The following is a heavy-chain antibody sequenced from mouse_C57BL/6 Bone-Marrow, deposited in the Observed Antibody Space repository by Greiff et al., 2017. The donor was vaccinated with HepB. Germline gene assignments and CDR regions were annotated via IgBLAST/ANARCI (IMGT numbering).Heavy chain of an antibody. V-gene: IGHV1-69*01. CDR3: ASGDGNWDGWFAY. D-gene: IGHD4-1*01. CDR1: GYTFTSYW. Sequence: QVQLKESGAELVMPGASVKLSCKASGYTFTSYWMHWVKQRPGQGLEWIGEIDPSDSYTNYNQKFKGKSTLTVDKSSSTAYMQLSSLTSEDSAVYYCASGDGNWDGWFAYWGQGTLVTVAA. CDR2: IDPSDSYT. J-gene: IGHJ3*01.